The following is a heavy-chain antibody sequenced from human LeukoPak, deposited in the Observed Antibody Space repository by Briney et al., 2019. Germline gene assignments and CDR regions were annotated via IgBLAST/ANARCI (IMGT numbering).Heavy chain of an antibody. J-gene: IGHJ6*03. CDR3: ARDRAAGAAAGRAPLDYYMDV. Sequence: GASVKVSCKASGYTFTGYYMHWVRQAPGQGLEWMGWINPNSGGTNYAQKFQGRVTMTRDTSISTAYMELSRLRSDDTAVYYCARDRAAGAAAGRAPLDYYMDVWGKGTTVTISS. V-gene: IGHV1-2*02. CDR1: GYTFTGYY. D-gene: IGHD6-13*01. CDR2: INPNSGGT.